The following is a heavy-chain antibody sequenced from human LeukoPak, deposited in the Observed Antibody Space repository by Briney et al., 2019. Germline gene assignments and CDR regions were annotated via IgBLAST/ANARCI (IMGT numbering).Heavy chain of an antibody. V-gene: IGHV1-2*02. D-gene: IGHD2-2*01. CDR2: INPNSGGT. CDR3: AKEGYCSSTSCYEYYYYYYYMDV. J-gene: IGHJ6*03. CDR1: GHTFTGYY. Sequence: ASVKVSCKASGHTFTGYYMHWVRQAPGQGLEWMGWINPNSGGTNYAQKFQGRVTMTRDTSISTAYMELSRLRSDDTAVYYCAKEGYCSSTSCYEYYYYYYYMDVWGKGTTVTVSS.